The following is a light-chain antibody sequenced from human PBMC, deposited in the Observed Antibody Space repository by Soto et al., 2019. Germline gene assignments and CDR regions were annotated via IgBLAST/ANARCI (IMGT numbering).Light chain of an antibody. CDR3: QQYHTWPPLT. CDR1: QSVSSK. V-gene: IGKV3-15*01. CDR2: GAF. Sequence: EIVMTQSPPTLSVSPGESATLSCWASQSVSSKLAWYQQRPGQAPRLLIYGAFTRATGVPARFSGSGSGTEFTPTITSLQSEDFAVYYCQQYHTWPPLTFGGGTKVEIK. J-gene: IGKJ4*01.